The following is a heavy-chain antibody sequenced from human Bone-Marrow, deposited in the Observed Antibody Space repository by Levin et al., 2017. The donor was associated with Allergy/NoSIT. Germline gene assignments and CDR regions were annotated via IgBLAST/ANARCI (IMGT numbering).Heavy chain of an antibody. V-gene: IGHV3-23*01. CDR1: GFSFSSYA. D-gene: IGHD2-15*01. J-gene: IGHJ5*02. CDR2: ISGSGGGT. CDR3: AKEGCGGGGCFVNWFDP. Sequence: GESLKISCAASGFSFSSYAMSWVRQAPGKGLEWVADISGSGGGTYYAGSVKGRFTISRDNTKNTLYLQVRNLRAEDTAVYYCAKEGCGGGGCFVNWFDPWGQGTLVTVSS.